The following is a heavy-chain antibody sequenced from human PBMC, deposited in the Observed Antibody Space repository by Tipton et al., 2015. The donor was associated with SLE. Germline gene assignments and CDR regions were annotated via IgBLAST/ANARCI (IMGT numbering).Heavy chain of an antibody. CDR1: GFTFSSYG. CDR3: AKDRYCGGGTCFASYFDL. CDR2: ISYDGSNK. Sequence: RSLRLSCAASGFTFSSYGMHWVRQAPGKGLEWVAVISYDGSNKYYADSVKGRFTISRDNSKNTLYLQMNSLRAEDTAVYYCAKDRYCGGGTCFASYFDLWGQGTPVTVSS. V-gene: IGHV3-30*18. D-gene: IGHD2-21*01. J-gene: IGHJ4*02.